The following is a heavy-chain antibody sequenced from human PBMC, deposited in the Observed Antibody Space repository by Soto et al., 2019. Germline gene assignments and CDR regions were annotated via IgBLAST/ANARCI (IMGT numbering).Heavy chain of an antibody. D-gene: IGHD3-3*01. Sequence: ESGGGLVQPGGSLRLSCAASGFTFSSYAMSWVRQAPGKGLEWVSAISGSGGSTYYADSVKGRFTISRDNSKNTLYLQMNSLRAEDTAVYYCAKDSQYYDFWSGYAYYMDVWGKGTTVTVSS. CDR2: ISGSGGST. CDR3: AKDSQYYDFWSGYAYYMDV. V-gene: IGHV3-23*01. J-gene: IGHJ6*03. CDR1: GFTFSSYA.